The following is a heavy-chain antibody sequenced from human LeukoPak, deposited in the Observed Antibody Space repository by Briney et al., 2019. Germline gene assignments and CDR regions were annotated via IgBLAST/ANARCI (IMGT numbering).Heavy chain of an antibody. Sequence: GGSLRLSCAASGLTVSKNYMSWVRQAPGKGLEWVSGISWNSGSIGYADSVKGRFTISRDNAKNSLYLQMNSLRAEDTAVYYCARGIVVVIKSEASREAFDIWGQGTMVTVSS. V-gene: IGHV3-9*01. CDR1: GLTVSKNY. CDR2: ISWNSGSI. J-gene: IGHJ3*02. D-gene: IGHD3-22*01. CDR3: ARGIVVVIKSEASREAFDI.